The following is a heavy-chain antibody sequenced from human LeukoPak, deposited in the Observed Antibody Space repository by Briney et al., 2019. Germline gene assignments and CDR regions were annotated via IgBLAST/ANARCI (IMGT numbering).Heavy chain of an antibody. CDR1: GGSISSSDYY. CDR2: FYYSGTT. D-gene: IGHD2-2*01. Sequence: SETLSLTCTVSGGSISSSDYYWGWIRQPPGKGLEWIGSFYYSGTTYYNPSLKSRVTISLDTSKNQFSLKLSSVTAADTAVYYCAVACTSCYAGFRRWFDPWGRGTLVTVAS. CDR3: AVACTSCYAGFRRWFDP. J-gene: IGHJ5*02. V-gene: IGHV4-39*07.